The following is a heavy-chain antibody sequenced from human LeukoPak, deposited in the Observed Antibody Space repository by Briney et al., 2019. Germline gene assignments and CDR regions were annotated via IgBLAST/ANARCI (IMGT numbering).Heavy chain of an antibody. J-gene: IGHJ5*02. D-gene: IGHD3-10*01. CDR3: ARDLYRYYYGSGSYCWFDP. V-gene: IGHV3-74*01. Sequence: PGGSLRLSCAASGFTFSSYWMHWVRQAPGKGLVWVSRINTDGSNTTYADSVKGRFTISRDSAKNTLYLQINSLRAEDTAVYYCARDLYRYYYGSGSYCWFDPWGQGTLVTVSS. CDR1: GFTFSSYW. CDR2: INTDGSNT.